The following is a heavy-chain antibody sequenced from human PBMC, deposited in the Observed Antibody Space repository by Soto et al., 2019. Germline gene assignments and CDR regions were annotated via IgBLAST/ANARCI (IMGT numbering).Heavy chain of an antibody. CDR2: IWYDGSNK. CDR3: ARYCTNGVCYKTRFDP. D-gene: IGHD2-8*01. V-gene: IGHV3-33*01. Sequence: GGSLRLSCAASGFTFSSYGMHWVRQAPGKGLEWVAVIWYDGSNKYYADSVKGRFTISRDNSKNTLYLQMNSLRAEDTAVYYCARYCTNGVCYKTRFDPWGQGTLVTVSS. CDR1: GFTFSSYG. J-gene: IGHJ5*02.